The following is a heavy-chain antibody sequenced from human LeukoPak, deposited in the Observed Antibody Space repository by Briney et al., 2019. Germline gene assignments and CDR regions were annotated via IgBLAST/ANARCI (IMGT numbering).Heavy chain of an antibody. CDR2: INPNSGGT. D-gene: IGHD2-2*01. J-gene: IGHJ5*02. V-gene: IGHV1-2*02. CDR3: ARDTGYCSSTSCFAIWFDP. Sequence: ASVKVSCKASGYTFTGYYMHWVRQAPGQGLEWMGWINPNSGGTNYAQKFQGRVTMTRDTSISTAYMELSRLRSDDTAVYYCARDTGYCSSTSCFAIWFDPWGLGTLVTVSS. CDR1: GYTFTGYY.